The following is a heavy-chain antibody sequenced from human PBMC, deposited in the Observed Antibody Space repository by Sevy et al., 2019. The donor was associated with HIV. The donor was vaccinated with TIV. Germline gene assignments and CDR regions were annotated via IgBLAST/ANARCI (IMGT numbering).Heavy chain of an antibody. D-gene: IGHD3-22*01. J-gene: IGHJ4*02. CDR2: IYPSDSDT. V-gene: IGHV5-51*01. CDR1: GYSFTSYW. Sequence: GESLKISCKASGYSFTSYWIAWVRQMPGKGLEWMGIIYPSDSDTKYSPSFQGRVTISADKSISTAYLQWSSLKASDTAIYYCARPAGFYDKSGYSFMDHWGQGTLVTVSS. CDR3: ARPAGFYDKSGYSFMDH.